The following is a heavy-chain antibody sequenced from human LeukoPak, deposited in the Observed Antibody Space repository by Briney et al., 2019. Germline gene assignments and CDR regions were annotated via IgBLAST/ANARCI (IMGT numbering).Heavy chain of an antibody. D-gene: IGHD6-19*01. CDR3: ARQRTKWLHDY. V-gene: IGHV4-34*01. Sequence: SETLSLTCAVYGGSFSGYYWSWIRQPPGKGLEWIGEINHSGSTNYNPSLKSRVTISVDTSKNQFSLKLSSVTAADTAVYYCARQRTKWLHDYWGQGTLVTVSS. J-gene: IGHJ4*02. CDR2: INHSGST. CDR1: GGSFSGYY.